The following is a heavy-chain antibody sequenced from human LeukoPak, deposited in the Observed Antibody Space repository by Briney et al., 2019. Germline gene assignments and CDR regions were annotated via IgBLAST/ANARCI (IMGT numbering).Heavy chain of an antibody. CDR1: GFTFSSYS. Sequence: SGGSLRLSCAASGFTFSSYSMNWVRQAPGKGLEWVSSISSSSSYIYYADSVKGRFTISRDNAKNSLYLQMNSLRAEDTAVYYCARDLGTTVTTYLDYWGQGTLVTVSS. V-gene: IGHV3-21*01. J-gene: IGHJ4*02. D-gene: IGHD4-17*01. CDR2: ISSSSSYI. CDR3: ARDLGTTVTTYLDY.